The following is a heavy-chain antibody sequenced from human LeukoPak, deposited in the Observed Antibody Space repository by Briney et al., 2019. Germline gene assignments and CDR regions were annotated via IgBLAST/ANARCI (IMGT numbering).Heavy chain of an antibody. CDR3: AKSVRYDSSGYPLFDY. V-gene: IGHV3-23*01. Sequence: PGGSLRLSCAASGFTFSSYAMSWVRQAPGKGLEWVSAISGSGGSTYYADSVKGRFTISRDNSKNTLYLQMNSLRAEDTAVYYCAKSVRYDSSGYPLFDYWGQGTLVTVSS. J-gene: IGHJ4*02. CDR1: GFTFSSYA. CDR2: ISGSGGST. D-gene: IGHD3-22*01.